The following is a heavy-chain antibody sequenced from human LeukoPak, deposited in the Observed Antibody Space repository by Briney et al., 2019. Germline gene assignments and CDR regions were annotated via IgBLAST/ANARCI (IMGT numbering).Heavy chain of an antibody. D-gene: IGHD2-2*01. CDR3: ARDRIVVPAAIHRFSRWFDP. CDR1: GFTFSSYG. J-gene: IGHJ5*02. Sequence: GGSLRLSCAASGFTFSSYGMHWVRQAPGKGLEWVAVIWYDGSNKYYADSAKGRFTISRDNSKNTLYLQMNSLRAEDTAVYYCARDRIVVPAAIHRFSRWFDPWGQGTLVTVSS. CDR2: IWYDGSNK. V-gene: IGHV3-33*01.